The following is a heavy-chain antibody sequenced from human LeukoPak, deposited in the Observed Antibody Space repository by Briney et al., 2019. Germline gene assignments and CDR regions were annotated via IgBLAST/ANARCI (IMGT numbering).Heavy chain of an antibody. D-gene: IGHD1-26*01. CDR3: ARRLRIEGATRRGDGFDI. Sequence: SETLSLTCTVSGGSINSYYWSWIRQPPGKGLEWIGYIYYSGSTNYNPSLKSRVTISADTSKKQFSLKVSSVTAADTAVYFCARRLRIEGATRRGDGFDIWGQGTMVTVSS. CDR1: GGSINSYY. CDR2: IYYSGST. J-gene: IGHJ3*02. V-gene: IGHV4-59*08.